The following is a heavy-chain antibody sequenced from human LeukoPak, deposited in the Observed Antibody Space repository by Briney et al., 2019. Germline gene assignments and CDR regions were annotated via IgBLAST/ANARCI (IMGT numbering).Heavy chain of an antibody. Sequence: GGSLRLSCAGSGFTFSSYEMNWVRQAPGKGLEWVSKISSSGSAIYNADSGKGRFTISRDNAKSKLYLQMNSLRAEDTAVYYCARGGSLGYWGQGTLVTVST. CDR2: ISSSGSAI. CDR1: GFTFSSYE. J-gene: IGHJ4*02. CDR3: ARGGSLGY. V-gene: IGHV3-48*03. D-gene: IGHD6-19*01.